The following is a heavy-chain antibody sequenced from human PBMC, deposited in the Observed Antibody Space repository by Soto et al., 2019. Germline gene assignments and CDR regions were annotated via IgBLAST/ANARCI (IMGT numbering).Heavy chain of an antibody. J-gene: IGHJ5*02. CDR2: INPNSGGT. Sequence: ASVTCSCTASGYTFTGYYMHWVRQAPGQGLEWMGWINPNSGGTDYAQKFQGRVTMTRDTSISTAYMELSSLRSEDTAVYYCARERVVTKNWFDPWGQGTLVPVSS. V-gene: IGHV1-2*02. D-gene: IGHD2-21*02. CDR3: ARERVVTKNWFDP. CDR1: GYTFTGYY.